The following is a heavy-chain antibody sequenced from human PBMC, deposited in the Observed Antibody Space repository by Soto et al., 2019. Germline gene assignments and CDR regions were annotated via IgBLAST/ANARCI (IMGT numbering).Heavy chain of an antibody. Sequence: PGGSLRLSCAASGFTFSSYAMHWVRQAPGKGLEWVAVIPYDGSNKYYADSVKGRFTISRDNSKNTLYLQMNSLRAEDTAVYYCASLRGIAARPTDPTHYYYGMDVWGQGTTVTVSS. D-gene: IGHD6-6*01. V-gene: IGHV3-30-3*01. CDR3: ASLRGIAARPTDPTHYYYGMDV. CDR1: GFTFSSYA. CDR2: IPYDGSNK. J-gene: IGHJ6*02.